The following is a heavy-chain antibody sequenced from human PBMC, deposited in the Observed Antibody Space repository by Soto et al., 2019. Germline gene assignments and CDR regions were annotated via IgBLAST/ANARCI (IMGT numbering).Heavy chain of an antibody. CDR1: GDSISSGDYY. CDR2: IYYSGST. CDR3: DRDFKRYISSPGPLEY. J-gene: IGHJ4*02. V-gene: IGHV4-30-4*01. D-gene: IGHD6-6*01. Sequence: QVQLQESGPGLVRPSQTLSLTCTVSGDSISSGDYYWSWIRQPPGKGLEWIGLIYYSGSTHYNPSLKRQLIISVNTSKNQFSLKLTSATAADTAVYYCDRDFKRYISSPGPLEYWGQGTLVTVSS.